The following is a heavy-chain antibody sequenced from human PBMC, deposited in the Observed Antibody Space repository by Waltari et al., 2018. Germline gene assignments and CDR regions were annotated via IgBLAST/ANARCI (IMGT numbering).Heavy chain of an antibody. CDR3: TRGSRYCRDP. V-gene: IGHV3-11*01. Sequence: QVYLVESGGGLVKPGGYLRLSCADSGVNFRDYYMSWIRQAPGKGLEWVSNMSNSGNTIYYADSVGGRFTMSRDNAKNTLYLQMNSLRAEDTAVYYCTRGSRYCRDPWGQGTLVTVSS. D-gene: IGHD2-15*01. J-gene: IGHJ5*02. CDR1: GVNFRDYY. CDR2: MSNSGNTI.